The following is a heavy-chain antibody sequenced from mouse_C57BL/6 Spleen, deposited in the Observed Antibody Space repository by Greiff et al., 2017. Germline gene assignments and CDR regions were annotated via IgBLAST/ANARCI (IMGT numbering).Heavy chain of an antibody. CDR2: IHPNSGST. CDR3: ARRDYGSSSWFAY. CDR1: GYTFTSYW. Sequence: VQLQQPGAELVKPGASVKLSCKASGYTFTSYWMHWVKQRPGQGLEWIGMIHPNSGSTNYNEKFKSKATLTVDKSSSTAYMQLSSLTSEDSAVXDCARRDYGSSSWFAYWGQGTLVTVSA. D-gene: IGHD1-1*01. J-gene: IGHJ3*01. V-gene: IGHV1-64*01.